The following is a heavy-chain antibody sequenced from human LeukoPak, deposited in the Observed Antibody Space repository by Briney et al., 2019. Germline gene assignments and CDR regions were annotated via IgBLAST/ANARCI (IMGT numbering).Heavy chain of an antibody. CDR3: ASGVPAPPSMVRGVTNWFDP. J-gene: IGHJ5*02. V-gene: IGHV4-4*01. CDR2: VHLDGRT. D-gene: IGHD3-10*01. Sequence: ETLSLTCAVSGGSVSSTNWWTWFRQPPGKGLEWIGEVHLDGRTNYNPSLTGRLTMSVDLYENHISLKLTSVTAADTAVYCCASGVPAPPSMVRGVTNWFDPWGQGTLVTVSS. CDR1: GGSVSSTNW.